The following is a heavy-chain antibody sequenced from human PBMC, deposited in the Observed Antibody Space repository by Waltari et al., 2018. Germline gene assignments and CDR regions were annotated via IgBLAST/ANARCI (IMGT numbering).Heavy chain of an antibody. V-gene: IGHV4-34*01. Sequence: QVQLQQWGAGLLKPSETLSLTCAVYGGSFSGYYWSWIRQPPGKGLEWIGEINHSGSTNYNPSLKSRVTISVDTSKNQFSLKLSSVTAADTAVYYCASRHDYGDYGGDFDYWGQGTLVTVSS. J-gene: IGHJ4*02. CDR3: ASRHDYGDYGGDFDY. CDR1: GGSFSGYY. D-gene: IGHD4-17*01. CDR2: INHSGST.